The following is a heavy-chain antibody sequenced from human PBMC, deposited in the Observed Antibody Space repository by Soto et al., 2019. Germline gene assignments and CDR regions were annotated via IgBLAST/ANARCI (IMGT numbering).Heavy chain of an antibody. D-gene: IGHD3-22*01. V-gene: IGHV5-51*01. J-gene: IGHJ3*02. CDR2: IYPGDSDT. Sequence: GESLKISCQGSGYSFTNYWIGWVRQMPGTGLEWMGIIYPGDSDTRYGPSFQGQVTISADKSISTAYLQWSSLKASDTAMYYCASPYYYDSSGYSEAFDIWGQGTMVTVSS. CDR1: GYSFTNYW. CDR3: ASPYYYDSSGYSEAFDI.